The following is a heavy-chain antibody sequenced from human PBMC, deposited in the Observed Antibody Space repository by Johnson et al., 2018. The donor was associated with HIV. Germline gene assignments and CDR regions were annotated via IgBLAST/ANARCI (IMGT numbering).Heavy chain of an antibody. V-gene: IGHV3-NL1*01. J-gene: IGHJ3*02. D-gene: IGHD3-3*01. Sequence: QVQLVESGGGVVQPGGSLTLSCAASGFAFNAYGMHWVRQAPGRGLEWVSYICSSGSTIYYADSVKGRFTISRDNSKNTLYLQMNSLRVEDTAVYYCAKPYYDFWSGYYEYNAFDIWGQGTLVTVSS. CDR2: ICSSGSTI. CDR3: AKPYYDFWSGYYEYNAFDI. CDR1: GFAFNAYG.